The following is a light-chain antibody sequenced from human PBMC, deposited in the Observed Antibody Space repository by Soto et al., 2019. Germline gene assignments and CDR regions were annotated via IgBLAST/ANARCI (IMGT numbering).Light chain of an antibody. Sequence: QSALTEPPSASGSPGQSVAISCTGTSSDVGGYNYVSWYQQHPGKAPKLMIYEVNKRPSGVPDRFSGSKSGNTASLTVSGLQAEDEADYYCNSYAGSSNVFGTGTKVTV. CDR3: NSYAGSSNV. CDR1: SSDVGGYNY. CDR2: EVN. J-gene: IGLJ1*01. V-gene: IGLV2-8*01.